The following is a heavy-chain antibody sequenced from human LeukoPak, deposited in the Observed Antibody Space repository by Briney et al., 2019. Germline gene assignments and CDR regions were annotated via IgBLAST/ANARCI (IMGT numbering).Heavy chain of an antibody. CDR2: IYYSGST. V-gene: IGHV4-39*01. Sequence: SETLSLTCTVSGGSISSSSYYWGWIRQPPGKGLEWIGSIYYSGSTYYNPSLKSRFTISVDTSKNQFSLKLSSVTAADTAVYYCARRGEFCSGGSCYVLRYYYYMDVWGKGTTVTVSS. J-gene: IGHJ6*03. CDR3: ARRGEFCSGGSCYVLRYYYYMDV. CDR1: GGSISSSSYY. D-gene: IGHD2-15*01.